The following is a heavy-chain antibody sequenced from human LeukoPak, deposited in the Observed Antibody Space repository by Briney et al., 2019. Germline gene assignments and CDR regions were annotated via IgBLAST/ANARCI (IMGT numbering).Heavy chain of an antibody. CDR2: IYYSGSS. CDR1: GGSISSYY. V-gene: IGHV4-59*08. CDR3: ARGPDSSSWYNFDY. J-gene: IGHJ4*02. D-gene: IGHD6-13*01. Sequence: SETLSLTCTVSGGSISSYYWSWIRQPPGKGLEWIGYIYYSGSSNYNPSLKSRVTISVDTSKNQFSLKLSSVTAADTAVYYCARGPDSSSWYNFDYWGQGTLVTVSS.